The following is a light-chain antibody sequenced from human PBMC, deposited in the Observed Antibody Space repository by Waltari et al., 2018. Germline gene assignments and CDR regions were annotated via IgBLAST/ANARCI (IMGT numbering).Light chain of an antibody. CDR3: QQYNNWPPLT. CDR1: QNVDSS. J-gene: IGKJ4*01. V-gene: IGKV3-15*01. CDR2: AAS. Sequence: ETVMTQSPATLSVSPGETATLSCRASQNVDSSLAWYQQRPGQPPRLLLSAASTRARGVPARFSVSGSGTEFTLTISSLQSEDSAVYYCQQYNNWPPLTFGGGTKVELK.